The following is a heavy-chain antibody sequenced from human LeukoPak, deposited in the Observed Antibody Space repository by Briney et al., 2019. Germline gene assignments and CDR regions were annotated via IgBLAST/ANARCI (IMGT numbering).Heavy chain of an antibody. CDR2: IYSGGST. CDR3: ARVGLNGDFTFDY. V-gene: IGHV3-53*01. Sequence: GGSLRLSCAASGFTVSSNYMSWVRQAPGKGLKWVSVIYSGGSTYYADSVKGRFTISRDNSKNTLYLQMNSLRAEDTAVYYCARVGLNGDFTFDYWGQGTLVTVSS. D-gene: IGHD4-17*01. J-gene: IGHJ4*02. CDR1: GFTVSSNY.